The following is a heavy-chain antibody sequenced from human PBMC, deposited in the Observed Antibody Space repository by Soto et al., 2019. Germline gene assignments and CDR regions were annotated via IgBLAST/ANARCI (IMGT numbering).Heavy chain of an antibody. CDR2: ISSSSSYI. CDR3: ARVVVVPAAGIDY. D-gene: IGHD2-2*01. CDR1: GFTFSSYS. V-gene: IGHV3-21*01. Sequence: GGSLRLSCAASGFTFSSYSMNWVRQAPGKGLEWVSSISSSSSYIYYADSVKGRFTISRDNAKNSLYLQMNSLRAKDTAVYYCARVVVVPAAGIDYWGQGTLVTVSS. J-gene: IGHJ4*02.